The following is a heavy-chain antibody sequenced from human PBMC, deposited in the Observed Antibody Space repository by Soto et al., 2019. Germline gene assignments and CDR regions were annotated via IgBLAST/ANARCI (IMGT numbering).Heavy chain of an antibody. CDR2: INPSGGST. J-gene: IGHJ6*03. CDR3: ARGPVVVVAPYYYYMDV. D-gene: IGHD2-15*01. Sequence: ASVKVSCKASGYTFTIYYMHWVRQAPGQGLEWMGIINPSGGSTSYAQKFQGRVTMTRDTSTSTVYMELSSLRSEDTAVYYCARGPVVVVAPYYYYMDVWGKGTTVTVSS. V-gene: IGHV1-46*03. CDR1: GYTFTIYY.